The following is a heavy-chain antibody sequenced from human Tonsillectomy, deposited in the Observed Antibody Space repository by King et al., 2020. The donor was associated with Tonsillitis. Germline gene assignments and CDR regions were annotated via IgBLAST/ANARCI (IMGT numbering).Heavy chain of an antibody. J-gene: IGHJ6*02. Sequence: QLVQSGGGLVQPGGSLRLSCAASGFTFTDYLMNWVRLTPGKGLEWVANIHQDGHSQNYVDSVRGRFIIFRDNARNSVFLQMNRLRAEDAAVYYCARGKELVKTKTDFYYGMDVGGQGTTVTVSS. D-gene: IGHD1-26*01. CDR1: GFTFTDYL. CDR3: ARGKELVKTKTDFYYGMDV. CDR2: IHQDGHSQ. V-gene: IGHV3-7*05.